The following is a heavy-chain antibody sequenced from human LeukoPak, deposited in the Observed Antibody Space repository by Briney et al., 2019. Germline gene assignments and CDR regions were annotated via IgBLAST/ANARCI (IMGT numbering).Heavy chain of an antibody. CDR2: ISAYNGNT. CDR3: ARVCSPRTTSAYYYYMDV. Sequence: ASVKVSCKASGYTFTSYGISWVRQAPGQGLEWMGWISAYNGNTNYAQKLQGRVTMTTDTSTSTAYMELRSLRSDDTAVYYCARVCSPRTTSAYYYYMDVWGKGTTVTGSS. V-gene: IGHV1-18*01. J-gene: IGHJ6*03. CDR1: GYTFTSYG. D-gene: IGHD1-7*01.